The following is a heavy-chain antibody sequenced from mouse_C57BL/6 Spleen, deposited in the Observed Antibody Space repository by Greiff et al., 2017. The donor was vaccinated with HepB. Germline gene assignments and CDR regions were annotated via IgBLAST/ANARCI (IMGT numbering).Heavy chain of an antibody. CDR2: IYPGDGDT. D-gene: IGHD2-1*01. J-gene: IGHJ3*01. CDR3: ARGAALYGNYEAWFAY. Sequence: QVQLQQSGAELVKPGASVKISCKASGYAFSSYWMNWVKQRPGKGLEWIGKIYPGDGDTNYNGKFKGKATLTADKSSSTAYMQLSSLTSEDSAVYFCARGAALYGNYEAWFAYWGQGTLVTVSA. CDR1: GYAFSSYW. V-gene: IGHV1-80*01.